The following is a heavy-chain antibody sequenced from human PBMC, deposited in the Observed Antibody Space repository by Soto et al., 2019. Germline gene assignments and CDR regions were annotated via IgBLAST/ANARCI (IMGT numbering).Heavy chain of an antibody. J-gene: IGHJ5*02. CDR3: VRGGGGGLFDP. V-gene: IGHV3-11*06. CDR2: ISPGSRYP. Sequence: GESLKISCAGAGFTFGDSYMSWIRQAPGKGLEWLSYISPGSRYPAYADSVKGRFTISRDNAKRSLYLQMMSLTAEDTAIYYCVRGGGGGLFDPWGQGTMVTVSS. D-gene: IGHD2-15*01. CDR1: GFTFGDSY.